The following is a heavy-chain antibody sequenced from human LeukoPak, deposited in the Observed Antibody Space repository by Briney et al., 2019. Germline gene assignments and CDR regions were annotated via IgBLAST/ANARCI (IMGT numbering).Heavy chain of an antibody. J-gene: IGHJ4*02. CDR1: LLIFRKYG. CDR2: IWYDGSNT. Sequence: GTSLTLSRAASLLIFRKYGMHLVGQAPGKALEGVALIWYDGSNTDYADSVRGRFTISSDNSKNTLYLQMNSLRAEDTAVYYCATVRTTWYVENWGQGTLVTVSS. V-gene: IGHV3-33*01. CDR3: ATVRTTWYVEN. D-gene: IGHD1-26*01.